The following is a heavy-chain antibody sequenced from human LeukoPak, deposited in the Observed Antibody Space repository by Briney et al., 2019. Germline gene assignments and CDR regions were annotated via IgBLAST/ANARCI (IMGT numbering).Heavy chain of an antibody. J-gene: IGHJ4*02. CDR1: GGSISSYY. D-gene: IGHD3-10*01. CDR2: IYYSGST. V-gene: IGHV4-59*08. Sequence: KTSETLSHTCTVSGGSISSYYWSWIRQPPGKGLEWIGYIYYSGSTNYNPSLKSRVTMSVDTSKNQFSLKLSSVTAADTAVYYCATIGSGSYYVNWGQGTLVTVSS. CDR3: ATIGSGSYYVN.